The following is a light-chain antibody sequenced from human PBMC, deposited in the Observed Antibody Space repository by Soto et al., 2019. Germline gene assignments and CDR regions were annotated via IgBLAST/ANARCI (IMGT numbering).Light chain of an antibody. J-gene: IGKJ4*01. CDR2: GSF. V-gene: IGKV3-20*01. Sequence: IVLTQSPGTLSFSPCEIATLSCRSSQTIRFNNLAWYQQKAGQAPRLLIYGSFNRATGLPDRFSGYGSGADFTLIISRVEPEDSAVYYCQQYSISSTFGGGTKVDIK. CDR3: QQYSISST. CDR1: QTIRFNN.